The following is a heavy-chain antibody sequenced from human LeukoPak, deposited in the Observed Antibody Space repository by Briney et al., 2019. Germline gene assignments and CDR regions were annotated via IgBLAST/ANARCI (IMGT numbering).Heavy chain of an antibody. CDR2: ISSSSSYI. CDR3: ARLRRGYYFDY. V-gene: IGHV3-21*01. D-gene: IGHD3-10*01. J-gene: IGHJ4*02. CDR1: GFTFSSYS. Sequence: GGSLRLSCAASGFTFSSYSMNWVRQAPGKGLEWVSSISSSSSYIYYADSVKGRFTISRDNAKNSLYLQMNSLRAEDTAVYYCARLRRGYYFDYWGQGTLVTVSS.